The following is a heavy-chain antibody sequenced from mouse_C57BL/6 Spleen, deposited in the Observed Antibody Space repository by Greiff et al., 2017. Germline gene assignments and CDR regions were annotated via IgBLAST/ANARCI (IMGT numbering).Heavy chain of an antibody. Sequence: QVQLKQSGAELVRPGTSVKMSCKASGYTFTNYWIGWAKQRPGHGLEWIGDIYPGGGYTNYNEKFKGKATLTADKSSSTAYMQFSSLTSEDSAIYYCARGGSYGGDYAMDYWGQGTSVTVSS. V-gene: IGHV1-63*01. CDR3: ARGGSYGGDYAMDY. J-gene: IGHJ4*01. CDR1: GYTFTNYW. D-gene: IGHD1-1*01. CDR2: IYPGGGYT.